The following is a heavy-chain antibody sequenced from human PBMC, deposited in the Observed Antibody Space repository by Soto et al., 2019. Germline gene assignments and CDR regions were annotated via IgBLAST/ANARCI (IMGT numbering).Heavy chain of an antibody. CDR1: GFTFSSFL. D-gene: IGHD1-1*01. CDR3: ARYHRSDDDGFDY. Sequence: PVGSLRLSCAASGFTFSSFLMNWVRQAPGKGLEWVSSISGSSSYIYYADSVKGRFTVSRDNAKRSLYLQMNSLRADDTAVYYCARYHRSDDDGFDYWGQGTLVTVSS. V-gene: IGHV3-21*01. J-gene: IGHJ4*02. CDR2: ISGSSSYI.